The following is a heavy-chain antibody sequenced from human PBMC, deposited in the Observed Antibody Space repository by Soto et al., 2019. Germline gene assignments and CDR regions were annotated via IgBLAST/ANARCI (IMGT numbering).Heavy chain of an antibody. CDR1: GFILSDYY. CDR3: ALGGAPIYYFGMDV. D-gene: IGHD5-12*01. Sequence: XGSLRLACAASGFILSDYYLTGFRKVPGKGLECVAYISGTGDTEYYADSLEGRFTISRDNAKNSLYLQMTSLRVEDTAVYYCALGGAPIYYFGMDVWGQGTTVTVSS. CDR2: ISGTGDTE. J-gene: IGHJ6*02. V-gene: IGHV3-11*01.